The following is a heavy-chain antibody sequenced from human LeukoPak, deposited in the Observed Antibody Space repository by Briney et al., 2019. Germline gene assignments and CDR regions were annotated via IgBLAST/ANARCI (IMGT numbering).Heavy chain of an antibody. V-gene: IGHV3-33*01. Sequence: PGGSLRLSCAASGFTFSSYGMPWVRQAPGKGLEWVAVIWYDGSNKYYADSVKGRFTISRDNSKNTLYLQMNSLRAEDTAVYYCARDISSSWTNWFDPWGQGTLVTVSS. CDR3: ARDISSSWTNWFDP. CDR2: IWYDGSNK. D-gene: IGHD6-13*01. J-gene: IGHJ5*02. CDR1: GFTFSSYG.